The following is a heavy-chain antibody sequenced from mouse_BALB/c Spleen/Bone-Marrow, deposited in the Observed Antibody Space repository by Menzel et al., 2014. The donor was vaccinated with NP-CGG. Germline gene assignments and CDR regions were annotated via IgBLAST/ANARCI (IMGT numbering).Heavy chain of an antibody. CDR1: GYTFTRYV. D-gene: IGHD2-13*01. J-gene: IGHJ2*01. Sequence: EVKLLESGPELVKPGASVKMSRKASGYTFTRYVIHWVRQKPGQGLDWIGYINPYNEGSKYNEKFKGEATLTSDKSSHTTYIGLSRLTPDDPAVYYCAKERDYRDYFHYGGQGTTLPVS. V-gene: IGHV1-14*01. CDR3: AKERDYRDYFHY. CDR2: INPYNEGS.